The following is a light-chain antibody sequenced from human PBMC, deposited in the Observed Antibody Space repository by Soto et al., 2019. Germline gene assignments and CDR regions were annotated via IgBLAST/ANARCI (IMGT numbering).Light chain of an antibody. CDR1: SRDIGAYDY. V-gene: IGLV2-14*03. CDR2: DVT. Sequence: QSALTQPASVSGSPGQLITISCTGTSRDIGAYDYVSWYQQHPGQAPRLIIYDVTERPSGISDRFSGSKSGNTASLTISGLQAEDEADYYCCSYAGSNTYVFGTGTKVTVL. J-gene: IGLJ1*01. CDR3: CSYAGSNTYV.